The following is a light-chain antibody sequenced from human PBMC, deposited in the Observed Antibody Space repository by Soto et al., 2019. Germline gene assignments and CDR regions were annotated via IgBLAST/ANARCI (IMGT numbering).Light chain of an antibody. V-gene: IGKV1-39*01. J-gene: IGKJ1*01. Sequence: DIHMPQSPSSLSASVGDRVTITCRASQSISTYLSWYQQKPGKAPKLLIFAASSLQSEVPSRFSGSRSGTDFTLTISGPQPEDFATYYCQQSYSTTWTFGQGTKVDIK. CDR3: QQSYSTTWT. CDR1: QSISTY. CDR2: AAS.